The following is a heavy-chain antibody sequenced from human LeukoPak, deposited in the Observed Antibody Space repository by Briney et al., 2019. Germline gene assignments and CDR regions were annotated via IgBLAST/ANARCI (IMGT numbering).Heavy chain of an antibody. D-gene: IGHD6-19*01. CDR2: INPNSGGT. CDR3: AREGEYSSGPFVDY. CDR1: GYTFTGYY. V-gene: IGHV1-2*02. Sequence: ASVTVSCKASGYTFTGYYMHWVRQAPGQGLEWMGWINPNSGGTNYAQKFQGRVTMTRDTSISTAYMELSRLRSDDTAVYYCAREGEYSSGPFVDYWGQGTLVTVSS. J-gene: IGHJ4*02.